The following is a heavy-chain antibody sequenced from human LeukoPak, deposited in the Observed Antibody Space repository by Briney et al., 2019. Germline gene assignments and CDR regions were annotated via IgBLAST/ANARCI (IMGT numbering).Heavy chain of an antibody. CDR2: IRYDGSNK. Sequence: HAGGSLRLSCTASGFPLSSYGMLWVRQAPGKGLEWVAFIRYDGSNKYYADSVKGRFTISRDNSKNTLYLQMNSLRAEDTAVYYCAKDSDSSGYYYYLLFDYRDQETEDSVSS. CDR3: AKDSDSSGYYYYLLFDY. CDR1: GFPLSSYG. D-gene: IGHD3-22*01. V-gene: IGHV3-30*02. J-gene: IGHJ4*02.